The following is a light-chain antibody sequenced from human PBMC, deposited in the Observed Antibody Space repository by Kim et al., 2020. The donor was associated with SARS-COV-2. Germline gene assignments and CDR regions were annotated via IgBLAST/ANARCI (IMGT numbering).Light chain of an antibody. J-gene: IGLJ2*01. CDR3: VSYTSRSTLD. V-gene: IGLV2-14*03. Sequence: GQSVTHSCTRTRRDVGTYNYISCYQQNPCKAPKLMIYGVSNRPSGVSNRFSGSKSGNTASLTISGLQAKDEADYYCVSYTSRSTLDFGGGTQLTVL. CDR2: GVS. CDR1: RRDVGTYNY.